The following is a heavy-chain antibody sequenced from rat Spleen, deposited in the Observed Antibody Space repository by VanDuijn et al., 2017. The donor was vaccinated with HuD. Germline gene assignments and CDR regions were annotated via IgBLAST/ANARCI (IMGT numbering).Heavy chain of an antibody. D-gene: IGHD3-3*01. CDR3: ARHTSTVPFDY. V-gene: IGHV5-25*01. CDR2: ITNASGRT. Sequence: EVQLVESGGGLVEPGRSLKLSCAASGFTFSHYYMAWVRQSPKKGLEWVASITNASGRTYYPDSVKGRFTISRDNAQNTLYLQMNSLRSEDTATYYCARHTSTVPFDYWGQGVMVTVSS. CDR1: GFTFSHYY. J-gene: IGHJ2*01.